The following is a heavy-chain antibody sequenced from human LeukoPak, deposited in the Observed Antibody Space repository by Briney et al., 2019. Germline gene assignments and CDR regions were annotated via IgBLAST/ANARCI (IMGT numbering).Heavy chain of an antibody. CDR2: ISWNSGSI. V-gene: IGHV3-9*01. Sequence: PGGSLRLSCAASGFTFDDYAMHWVRQAPGKGLEWVSGISWNSGSIGYADSVKDRFTISRDNAKNSLYLQMNSLRAEDTALYYCAKDISPGDIVVVPAAPSFDYWGQGTLVTVSS. J-gene: IGHJ4*02. CDR1: GFTFDDYA. CDR3: AKDISPGDIVVVPAAPSFDY. D-gene: IGHD2-2*01.